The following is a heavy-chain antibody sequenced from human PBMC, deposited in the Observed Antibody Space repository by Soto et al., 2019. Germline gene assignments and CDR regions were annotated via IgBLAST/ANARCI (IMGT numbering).Heavy chain of an antibody. CDR3: AIIPQEGFLELLLGGGMDV. D-gene: IGHD3-3*01. Sequence: EVQLLESGGGLVQPGGSLRLSCAASGFTFSNYAMTWVRQAPGKGLEWVSTISGSAGSTYYADSVKGRFTISRDNSQNTLYVQLNSLRAEDTAIYYCAIIPQEGFLELLLGGGMDVWGQGNTVTVPS. CDR1: GFTFSNYA. CDR2: ISGSAGST. V-gene: IGHV3-23*01. J-gene: IGHJ6*02.